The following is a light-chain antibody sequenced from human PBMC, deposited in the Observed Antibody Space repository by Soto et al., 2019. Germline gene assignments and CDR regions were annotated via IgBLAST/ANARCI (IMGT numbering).Light chain of an antibody. CDR3: QQYYDWPIT. CDR2: GAS. J-gene: IGKJ5*01. Sequence: EIVMTQSPATLSVSPGERATLSCRASQSISSLLAWYQQKPGQAPRLLIYGASPRATGIPARFTGSGSGAEFTLPISSLQSEDFAIYYCQQYYDWPITFGQGTRLDIK. V-gene: IGKV3-15*01. CDR1: QSISSL.